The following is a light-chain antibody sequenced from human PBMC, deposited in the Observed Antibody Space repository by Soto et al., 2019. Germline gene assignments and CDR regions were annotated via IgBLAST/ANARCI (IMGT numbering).Light chain of an antibody. Sequence: QSVRTQPLSVYGSPGQSVTISCTGTSSDVGGYNYVSWYQQHPGKAPKLMIYDVSKRPSGVPDRFSGSKSGNTASLTISGLQAEDEADYCCCSYAGSYTLVFGTGTKVTVL. V-gene: IGLV2-11*01. CDR2: DVS. CDR1: SSDVGGYNY. J-gene: IGLJ1*01. CDR3: CSYAGSYTLV.